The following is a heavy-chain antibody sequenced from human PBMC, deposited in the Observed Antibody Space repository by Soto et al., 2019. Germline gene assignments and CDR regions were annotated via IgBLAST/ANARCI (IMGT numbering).Heavy chain of an antibody. V-gene: IGHV3-11*01. Sequence: PGGSLRLSCAASGFTFSDYYMSWIRQAPGKGLEWVSYISSSGSTIYYADSVKGRFTISRDNAKNSLYLQMNSLRAEDTAVYYCARDWGEGYSSSSSSSYGMDVWGQGTTVTVSS. J-gene: IGHJ6*02. CDR2: ISSSGSTI. CDR1: GFTFSDYY. D-gene: IGHD6-6*01. CDR3: ARDWGEGYSSSSSSSYGMDV.